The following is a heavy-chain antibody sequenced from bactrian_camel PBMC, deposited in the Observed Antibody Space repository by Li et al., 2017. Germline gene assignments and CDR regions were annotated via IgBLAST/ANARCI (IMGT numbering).Heavy chain of an antibody. D-gene: IGHD4*01. V-gene: IGHV3S54*01. CDR1: GNLYNLNC. CDR3: AAGTWGKDVDYDCLNY. CDR2: IYTFHRTT. Sequence: HVQLVESGGGSVQSGGSLRLSCAASGNLYNLNCLGWFRQAPGMEREQVAAFIYTFHRTTRYADSVKGRFTISQDNAKNTLYLQMNSLKTEDTAVYYCAAGTWGKDVDYDCLNYWGQGTQVTVS. J-gene: IGHJ4*01.